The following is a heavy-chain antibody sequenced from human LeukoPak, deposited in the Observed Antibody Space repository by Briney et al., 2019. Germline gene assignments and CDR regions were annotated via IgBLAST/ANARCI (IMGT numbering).Heavy chain of an antibody. V-gene: IGHV1-8*01. D-gene: IGHD6-13*01. CDR2: MNPNSGNT. J-gene: IGHJ6*03. Sequence: GASVKVSCKASGYTFTSYDINWVRQATGQGLEWMGWMNPNSGNTGYAQKFRGRVTMTRNTSISTAYMELSSLRSEDTAVYYCARGAYSSSFYYYYMDVWGKGTTVTVSS. CDR3: ARGAYSSSFYYYYMDV. CDR1: GYTFTSYD.